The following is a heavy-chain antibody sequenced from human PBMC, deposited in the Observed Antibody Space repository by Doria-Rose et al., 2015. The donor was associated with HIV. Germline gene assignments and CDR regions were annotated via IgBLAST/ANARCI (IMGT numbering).Heavy chain of an antibody. V-gene: IGHV2-26*01. CDR2: NCSDDER. Sequence: QVTLKKSGPVLVKPTETLTLTCTVSGVSLSSPGMGVSWIRQPPGKALEWLANNCSDDERSYTTSLKSRLTISRGTSKSQVVLTMTDMDPVDTATYYCARIKSSRWYHKYYFDFWGQGTLVIVSA. CDR3: ARIKSSRWYHKYYFDF. D-gene: IGHD6-13*01. J-gene: IGHJ4*02. CDR1: GVSLSSPGMG.